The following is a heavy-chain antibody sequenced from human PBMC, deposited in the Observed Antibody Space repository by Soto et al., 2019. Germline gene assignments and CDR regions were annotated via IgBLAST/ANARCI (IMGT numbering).Heavy chain of an antibody. V-gene: IGHV1-69*13. CDR2: IIPIFGTA. CDR1: GGTFSSYA. D-gene: IGHD3-3*01. J-gene: IGHJ6*02. CDR3: ARDSGGYDFWSGYQNYYYYYGMDV. Sequence: SVKVSCKASGGTFSSYAISWVRQAPGQGLEWMGGIIPIFGTANYAQKFQGRVTITADESTSTAYMELSSLRSEDTAVYYCARDSGGYDFWSGYQNYYYYYGMDVWGQGTTVTV.